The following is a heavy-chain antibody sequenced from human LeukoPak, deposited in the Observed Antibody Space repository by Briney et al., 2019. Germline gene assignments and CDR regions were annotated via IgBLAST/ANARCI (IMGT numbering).Heavy chain of an antibody. Sequence: GGSLRLSCAASGFTFSSYSMNWVRQAPGKGLEWVSSISSSSSYIYCADSVKGRFTISRDNAKNSLYLQMNSLRAEDTAVYYCARAPSGPVVVVAATSYWGQGTLVTVSS. D-gene: IGHD2-15*01. V-gene: IGHV3-21*01. J-gene: IGHJ4*02. CDR3: ARAPSGPVVVVAATSY. CDR1: GFTFSSYS. CDR2: ISSSSSYI.